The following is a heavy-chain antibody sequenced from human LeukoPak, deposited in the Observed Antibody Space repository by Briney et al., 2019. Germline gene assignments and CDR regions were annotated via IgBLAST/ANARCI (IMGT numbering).Heavy chain of an antibody. D-gene: IGHD5-24*01. Sequence: ASVKVSCKASGYTFTSNYIHWVRQAPGQGLEWMGMICPRDGSTSYAQKFQGRVTMTRDTSTSTVYMELSSLRSEDTAVYYCASGRGDGYNLYNRFFDYWGQGTLVTVSS. CDR2: ICPRDGST. CDR1: GYTFTSNY. J-gene: IGHJ4*02. V-gene: IGHV1-46*01. CDR3: ASGRGDGYNLYNRFFDY.